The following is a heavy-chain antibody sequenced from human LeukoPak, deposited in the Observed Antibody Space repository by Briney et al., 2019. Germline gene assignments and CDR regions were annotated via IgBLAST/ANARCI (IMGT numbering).Heavy chain of an antibody. D-gene: IGHD3-22*01. CDR1: GDSVSNNIAT. V-gene: IGHV6-1*01. CDR3: AREHYYDSSGYYPHFDY. CDR2: TYYRSRWGN. J-gene: IGHJ4*02. Sequence: SQTLSLTCAISGDSVSNNIATWNWVRQSPSRGLEWLGRTYYRSRWGNDYAISVKGRITINPDTSRNQFSLQLNSVTPEDTAVYYCAREHYYDSSGYYPHFDYWGQGTLVTVSS.